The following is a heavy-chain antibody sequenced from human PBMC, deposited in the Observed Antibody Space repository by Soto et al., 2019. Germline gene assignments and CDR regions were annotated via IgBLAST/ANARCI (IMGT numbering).Heavy chain of an antibody. CDR3: ARGRFLEWLLSAYYYYGMDV. D-gene: IGHD3-3*01. Sequence: ASVKVSCKASGYTFTSYDINWVRQATGQGLEWMGWMNPNSGNTGYAQKFQGRVTMTRNTSLSTAYMELSSLRSEDTAVYYCARGRFLEWLLSAYYYYGMDVWGQGTTVTVSS. V-gene: IGHV1-8*01. J-gene: IGHJ6*02. CDR2: MNPNSGNT. CDR1: GYTFTSYD.